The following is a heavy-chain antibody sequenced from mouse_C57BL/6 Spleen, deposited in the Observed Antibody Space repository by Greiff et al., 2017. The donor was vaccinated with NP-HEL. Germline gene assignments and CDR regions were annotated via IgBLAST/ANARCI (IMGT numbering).Heavy chain of an antibody. CDR2: IYPGDGDT. J-gene: IGHJ1*03. V-gene: IGHV1-82*01. Sequence: QVQLKQSGPELVKPGASVKISCKASGYAFSSSWMNWVKQRPGKGLEWIGRIYPGDGDTNYNGKFKGKATLTADKSSSTAYMQLSSLTSEDSAVYFCAREGLTTGFDVWGTGTTVTVSS. CDR1: GYAFSSSW. D-gene: IGHD1-1*01. CDR3: AREGLTTGFDV.